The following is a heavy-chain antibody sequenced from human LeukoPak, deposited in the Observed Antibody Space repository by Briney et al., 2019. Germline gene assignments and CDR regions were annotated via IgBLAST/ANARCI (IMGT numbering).Heavy chain of an antibody. J-gene: IGHJ4*02. CDR2: ISSSSSYI. CDR3: ARVRVRYSSGGTFDY. V-gene: IGHV3-21*01. CDR1: GFTFSSYS. D-gene: IGHD6-25*01. Sequence: PGGSLRLSCAASGFTFSSYSMNWVRQAPGMGLEWVSSISSSSSYIYYADSVKGRFTISRDNAKNSLYLQMNSLRAEDTAVYYCARVRVRYSSGGTFDYWGQGTLVTVSS.